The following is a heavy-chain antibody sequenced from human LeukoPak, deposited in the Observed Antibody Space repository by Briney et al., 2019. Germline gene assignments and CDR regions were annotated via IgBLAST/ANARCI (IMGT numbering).Heavy chain of an antibody. CDR2: INQDGSEK. CDR3: AKGYYDSSGYYYPEIGY. V-gene: IGHV3-7*03. Sequence: GGSLRLSCAVSGFPFSTFWMSWVRQAPGKGLEWVANINQDGSEKYYVDSVRGRFAISRDNAKNSLYLQMNSLRPEDTAIYYCAKGYYDSSGYYYPEIGYWGQGTLVTVSS. J-gene: IGHJ4*02. CDR1: GFPFSTFW. D-gene: IGHD3-22*01.